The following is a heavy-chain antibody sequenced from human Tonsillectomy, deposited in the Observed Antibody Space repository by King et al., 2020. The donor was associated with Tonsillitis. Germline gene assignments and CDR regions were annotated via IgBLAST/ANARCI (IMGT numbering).Heavy chain of an antibody. D-gene: IGHD5-24*01. J-gene: IGHJ4*02. CDR1: GGSFSGYY. Sequence: VQLQQWGAGLLKPSETLSLTCAVYGGSFSGYYWSWIRQSPGKGLGWSGEINHSGSTNYNPSLKSRVTISVDTSKNQFSLKLSSVTAADTAVYYCAREKGMAKLRGFDYWGQGTLVTVSS. V-gene: IGHV4-34*01. CDR3: AREKGMAKLRGFDY. CDR2: INHSGST.